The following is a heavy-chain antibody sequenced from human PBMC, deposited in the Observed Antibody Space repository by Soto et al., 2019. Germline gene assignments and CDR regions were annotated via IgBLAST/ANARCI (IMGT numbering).Heavy chain of an antibody. Sequence: EVQLVESGGGLVQPGGSLRLSCAASGFTFSSYSMNWVRQAPGKGLEWVSYISSSSSTIYYADSVKGRFTISRDNAKNSLYLQMNSLRYEDTAVYYCARGADYDSSGIRLNWFDPWGQGTLVTVSS. D-gene: IGHD3-22*01. CDR2: ISSSSSTI. CDR1: GFTFSSYS. J-gene: IGHJ5*02. V-gene: IGHV3-48*02. CDR3: ARGADYDSSGIRLNWFDP.